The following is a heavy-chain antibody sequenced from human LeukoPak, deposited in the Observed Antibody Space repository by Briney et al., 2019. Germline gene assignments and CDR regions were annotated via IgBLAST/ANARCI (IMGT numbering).Heavy chain of an antibody. CDR1: GGSFSGYY. D-gene: IGHD3-22*01. CDR2: INHSGST. V-gene: IGHV4-34*01. CDR3: ARWALYYYDSSGYDY. Sequence: SETLSLTSAVYGGSFSGYYWSWIRQPPGKGLEWIGEINHSGSTNYNPSLKSRVTISVDTSKNQFSLKLSSVTAADTAVYYCARWALYYYDSSGYDYWGQGTLVTVSS. J-gene: IGHJ4*02.